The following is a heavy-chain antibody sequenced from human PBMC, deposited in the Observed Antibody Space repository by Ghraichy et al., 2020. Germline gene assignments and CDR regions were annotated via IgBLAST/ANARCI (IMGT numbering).Heavy chain of an antibody. CDR3: ARQRDITMVGGVHDAFDI. CDR2: IYYSGST. V-gene: IGHV4-59*08. Sequence: SETLSLTCTVSGGSISSYYWSWIRQPPGKGLEWIGYIYYSGSTKYNPSLKSRVTISVDTSKNQFSLNLSSVTAADTAVYYCARQRDITMVGGVHDAFDIWGQGTMVAVSS. D-gene: IGHD3-10*01. CDR1: GGSISSYY. J-gene: IGHJ3*02.